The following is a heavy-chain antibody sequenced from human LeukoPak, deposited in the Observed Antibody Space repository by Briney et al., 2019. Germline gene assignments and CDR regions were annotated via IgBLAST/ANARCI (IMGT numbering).Heavy chain of an antibody. CDR1: GFTFSSYD. V-gene: IGHV3-13*01. CDR2: IGTAGDT. CDR3: AREATGFYGMDV. Sequence: PGGSLRLSCAASGFTFSSYDMHWVRQATEKGLEWVSAIGTAGDTYYPGSVKGRFTISRENAKNSLYLQMNSLRAGDTAVYYCAREATGFYGMDVWGQGTTVTVSS. J-gene: IGHJ6*02.